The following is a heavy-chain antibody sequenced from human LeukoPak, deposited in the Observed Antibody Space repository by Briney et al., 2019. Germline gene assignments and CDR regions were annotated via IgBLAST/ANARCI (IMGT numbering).Heavy chain of an antibody. D-gene: IGHD1-26*01. CDR3: ARALIVGATTSGVDY. V-gene: IGHV3-7*01. CDR2: INHNGNVN. CDR1: GFTFSSYW. Sequence: GGSLRLSCAASGFTFSSYWMNWARQAPGKGLEWVASINHNGNVNYYVDSVKGRFTISRDNAKNSLYLQMNSLRAEDTAVYYCARALIVGATTSGVDYWGQGTLVTVSS. J-gene: IGHJ4*02.